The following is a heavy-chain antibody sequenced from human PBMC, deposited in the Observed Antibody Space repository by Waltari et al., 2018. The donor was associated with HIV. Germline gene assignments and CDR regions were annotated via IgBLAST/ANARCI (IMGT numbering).Heavy chain of an antibody. CDR1: GGSISSSSYY. D-gene: IGHD2-15*01. CDR2: IYYSGST. Sequence: QLQLQESGPGLVKPSETLSLTCTVSGGSISSSSYYSGWIRQPPGKGLGWIGSIYYSGSTYVNPSLKSRVTISVDTSKNQFSLKLSSVTAADTAVYYCARQQYCSGGSCPYNWFDPWGQGTLVTVSS. CDR3: ARQQYCSGGSCPYNWFDP. V-gene: IGHV4-39*01. J-gene: IGHJ5*02.